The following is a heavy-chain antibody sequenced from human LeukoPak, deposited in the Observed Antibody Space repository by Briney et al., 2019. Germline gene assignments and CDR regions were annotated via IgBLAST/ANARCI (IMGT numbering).Heavy chain of an antibody. CDR3: ARDPGGVYDFWSGYYLSYFDY. J-gene: IGHJ4*02. Sequence: SETLSLTCAVYGGSFSGYYWSWIRQPPGKGLEWIGEINHSGSTNYNPSLKSRVTISVDTSKNQFSLKLSSVTAADTAVYYCARDPGGVYDFWSGYYLSYFDYWGQGTLVTVSS. CDR2: INHSGST. D-gene: IGHD3-3*01. V-gene: IGHV4-34*01. CDR1: GGSFSGYY.